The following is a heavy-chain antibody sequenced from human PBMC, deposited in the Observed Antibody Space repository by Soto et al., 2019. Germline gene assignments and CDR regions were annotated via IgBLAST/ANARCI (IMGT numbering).Heavy chain of an antibody. V-gene: IGHV4-38-2*01. CDR3: ARSSGYVPGGY. Sequence: SETLSLTCAVSGYPISGGYYWGWIRQPPGKGLEWIGIIHHSGSTYYNPSLRSQITISVDTSKNQFSLKMPSVTAADTAVYYCARSSGYVPGGYWGQGILVTVPQ. D-gene: IGHD5-12*01. CDR2: IHHSGST. CDR1: GYPISGGYY. J-gene: IGHJ4*02.